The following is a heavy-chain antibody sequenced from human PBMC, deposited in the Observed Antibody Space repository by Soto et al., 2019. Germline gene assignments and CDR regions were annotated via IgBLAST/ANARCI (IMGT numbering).Heavy chain of an antibody. Sequence: QVQLVQSGAEVKKPGSSVKVSCKASGGTLSSYAISWVRQAPGQGLAWMGGIIPIFGTANYAQRFQGRVTITAADSTSTGYRELGSLRSEDTAVYYCAREITFGGVKGWFDPWCQGALVTVSS. CDR2: IIPIFGTA. CDR1: GGTLSSYA. J-gene: IGHJ5*02. CDR3: AREITFGGVKGWFDP. V-gene: IGHV1-69*12. D-gene: IGHD3-16*01.